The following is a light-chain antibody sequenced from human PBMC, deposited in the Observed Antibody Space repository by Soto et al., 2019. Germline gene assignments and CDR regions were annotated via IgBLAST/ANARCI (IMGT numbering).Light chain of an antibody. CDR3: QHYNNWPRT. V-gene: IGKV3-15*01. CDR2: GAS. Sequence: EIVMTQSPATLSVSPGERVTLSCRASQSVSSNLAWYQQKPGQAPRLLIYGASTRATGIPARFSGSGSGTEVTLTISSLQSEDFAVYYCQHYNNWPRTFGQGTKVEIK. J-gene: IGKJ1*01. CDR1: QSVSSN.